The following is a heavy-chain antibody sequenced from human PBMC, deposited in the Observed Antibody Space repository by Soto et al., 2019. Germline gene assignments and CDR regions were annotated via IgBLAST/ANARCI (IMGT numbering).Heavy chain of an antibody. V-gene: IGHV3-21*01. J-gene: IGHJ6*02. CDR1: GFTFNIYT. Sequence: PGGSLRLSCAASGFTFNIYTMNWVRQAPGKGLEWVSSISSSSSYIYYADSVKGRFTISRDNAKNSLYLQMNSLRAEDTAVYYCARGLWFGELPPSYGMDVWGQGTTVTVSS. CDR3: ARGLWFGELPPSYGMDV. CDR2: ISSSSSYI. D-gene: IGHD3-10*01.